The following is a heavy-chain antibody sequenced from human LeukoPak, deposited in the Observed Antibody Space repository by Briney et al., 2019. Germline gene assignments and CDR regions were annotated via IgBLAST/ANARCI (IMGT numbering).Heavy chain of an antibody. CDR1: GFTFSSYW. CDR3: ARHYGGYGYHFDY. J-gene: IGHJ4*02. Sequence: PGGSLRLSCAASGFTFSSYWMSWVRQAPGKGLEWIGSIYYSGSTYYNPSLKSRVTISVDTSKNQFSLKLSSVTAADTAVYYCARHYGGYGYHFDYWGQGTLVTVSS. D-gene: IGHD5-12*01. CDR2: IYYSGST. V-gene: IGHV4-39*01.